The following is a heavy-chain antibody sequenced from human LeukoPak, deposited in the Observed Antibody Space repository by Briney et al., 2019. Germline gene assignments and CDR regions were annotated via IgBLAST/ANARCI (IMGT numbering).Heavy chain of an antibody. J-gene: IGHJ4*02. D-gene: IGHD4-23*01. CDR2: IKQDGSEK. CDR3: ARVSTVVTRPYYFDY. CDR1: GFTFSSYW. Sequence: GGSRRLSCAASGFTFSSYWMSWVRQAPGKGLEWVANIKQDGSEKYYVDSVKGRFTISRDNAKNSLYLQMNSLRAEDTAVYYCARVSTVVTRPYYFDYWGQGTLVTVSS. V-gene: IGHV3-7*01.